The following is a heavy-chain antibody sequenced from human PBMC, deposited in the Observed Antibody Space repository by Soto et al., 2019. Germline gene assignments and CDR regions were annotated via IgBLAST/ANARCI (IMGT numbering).Heavy chain of an antibody. CDR2: IDPRDSYT. D-gene: IGHD2-15*01. CDR3: VSQYMVAARNSPYYLDL. V-gene: IGHV5-10-1*01. J-gene: IGHJ4*02. CDR1: GYSFINYW. Sequence: PGESLKISCKGAGYSFINYWIDWVRQMPDKGLEWMGRIDPRDSYTNYSPSFQGHVTISIDKSINTAYLQWSSLKASDTAIYYCVSQYMVAARNSPYYLDLWGQGILVTVSS.